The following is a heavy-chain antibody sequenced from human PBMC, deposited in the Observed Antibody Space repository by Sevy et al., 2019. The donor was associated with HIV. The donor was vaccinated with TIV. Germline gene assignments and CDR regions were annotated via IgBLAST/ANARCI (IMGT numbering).Heavy chain of an antibody. CDR1: GGSISSYY. CDR2: IYTSGST. D-gene: IGHD3-22*01. Sequence: SETLSLTCTVSGGSISSYYWSWIRQPAGKGLEWIGRIYTSGSTNYNPSLKSRVTMSVDTSKNQFSLKLSSVTAADTAVYYCARVSGSSGYYYPPDAFDIWGQGTMVTVSS. CDR3: ARVSGSSGYYYPPDAFDI. V-gene: IGHV4-4*07. J-gene: IGHJ3*02.